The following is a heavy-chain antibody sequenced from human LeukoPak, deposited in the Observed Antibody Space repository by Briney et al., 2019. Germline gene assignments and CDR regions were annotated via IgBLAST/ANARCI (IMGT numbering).Heavy chain of an antibody. CDR2: IYYSGST. Sequence: SETLSLTCTVSGGSISRGGYYWSWIRQHPGKGLEWIGYIYYSGSTYYNPSLKSRVTISVDTSKNQFSRKLSSVTAADTAVYYCAREAADDYRDSYYFDYWGQGTLVTVSS. J-gene: IGHJ4*02. CDR1: GGSISRGGYY. CDR3: AREAADDYRDSYYFDY. V-gene: IGHV4-31*03. D-gene: IGHD4-17*01.